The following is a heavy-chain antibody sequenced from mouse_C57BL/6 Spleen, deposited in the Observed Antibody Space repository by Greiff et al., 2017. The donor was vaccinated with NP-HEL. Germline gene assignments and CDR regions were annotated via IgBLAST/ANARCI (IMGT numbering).Heavy chain of an antibody. CDR2: IHPNSGST. V-gene: IGHV1-64*01. CDR1: GYTFTSYW. Sequence: VQLQQPGAELVKPGASVKLSCKASGYTFTSYWMHWVKQRPGQGLEWIGMIHPNSGSTNYNEKFKSKATLTVDKSSSTAYMQLSSLTSEDSAVYYCARGDGTMVYSFYYAMDYWGQGTSVTVSS. J-gene: IGHJ4*01. D-gene: IGHD1-1*02. CDR3: ARGDGTMVYSFYYAMDY.